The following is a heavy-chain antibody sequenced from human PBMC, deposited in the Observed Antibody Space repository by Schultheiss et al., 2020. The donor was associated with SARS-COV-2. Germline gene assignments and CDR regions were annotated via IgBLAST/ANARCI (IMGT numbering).Heavy chain of an antibody. CDR2: IWYDGSIK. V-gene: IGHV3-33*01. D-gene: IGHD3-22*01. Sequence: GGSLRLSCAVSGFTFSNYGMHWVRQAPGKGLEWVAVIWYDGSIKFYADSVKGRFTISRDNGKNSLYLQMNSLRVEDTAVYYCARGPPSYYYDSSGSWGGDFDLWGRGTLVTVSS. J-gene: IGHJ2*01. CDR3: ARGPPSYYYDSSGSWGGDFDL. CDR1: GFTFSNYG.